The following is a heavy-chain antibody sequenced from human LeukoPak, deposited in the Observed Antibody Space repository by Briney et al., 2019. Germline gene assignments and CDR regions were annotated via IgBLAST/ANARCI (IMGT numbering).Heavy chain of an antibody. CDR2: ISFDGSNK. Sequence: GGSLRLSCAASGFTFSSHGMHWVRQAPGKGLEWVAIISFDGSNKNYADSVKGRFTISRDNFKNTLDLQMNSLRPEDTAVYYCARDEGTGFSSSCPDYWGQGNLVTVSS. CDR3: ARDEGTGFSSSCPDY. CDR1: GFTFSSHG. J-gene: IGHJ4*02. D-gene: IGHD6-13*01. V-gene: IGHV3-30*03.